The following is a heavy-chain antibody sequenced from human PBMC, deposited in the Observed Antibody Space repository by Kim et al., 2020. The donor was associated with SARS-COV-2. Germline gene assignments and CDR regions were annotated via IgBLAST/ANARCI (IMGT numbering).Heavy chain of an antibody. V-gene: IGHV3-11*04. CDR3: ARDSLDGDYDSSGYYYDY. J-gene: IGHJ4*02. D-gene: IGHD3-22*01. Sequence: GRFTNSRDSAKNSLYLQVNSLRAEDTAVYYCARDSLDGDYDSSGYYYDYWGQGTLVTVSS.